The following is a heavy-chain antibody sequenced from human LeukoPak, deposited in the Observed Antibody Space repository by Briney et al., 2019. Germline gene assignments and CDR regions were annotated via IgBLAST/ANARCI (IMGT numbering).Heavy chain of an antibody. V-gene: IGHV4-4*02. CDR2: IYHSGST. CDR3: ARRDSSGWSQYYFDY. J-gene: IGHJ4*02. Sequence: PSETLSLTCAVSGGSISSGNWWSWVRPPPGKGLEWIGEIYHSGSTNYNPSLKSRVTISVDKSKNQFSLKLSSVTAADTAVYYCARRDSSGWSQYYFDYWGQGTLVTVSS. CDR1: GGSISSGNW. D-gene: IGHD6-19*01.